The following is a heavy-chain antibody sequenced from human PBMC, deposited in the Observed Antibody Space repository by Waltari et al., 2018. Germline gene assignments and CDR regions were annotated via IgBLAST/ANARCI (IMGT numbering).Heavy chain of an antibody. CDR2: ILYDGDYK. J-gene: IGHJ4*02. CDR3: ARRYCHGSKCSSLDY. V-gene: IGHV3-30-3*01. Sequence: QVRLGESGGGVVQPGVSLRLACEPPGLPLQHFSMRWVRQAPGKGLELVAFILYDGDYKKYADSVKGRFTISRDTANNTLFLQMNSLRTDDTSGYYCARRYCHGSKCSSLDYWGQGVLVSVSS. CDR1: GLPLQHFS. D-gene: IGHD6-6*01.